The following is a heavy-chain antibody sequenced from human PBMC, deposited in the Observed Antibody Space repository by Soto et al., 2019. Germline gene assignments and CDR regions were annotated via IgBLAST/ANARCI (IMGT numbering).Heavy chain of an antibody. Sequence: EVQLVESGGGLVKPGGSLRLSCAASGFTFSSYSMNGVPQAPGKGLEWVPSISSSSGYIYYADSVRGRFTISRDNAQNSLFLHMNSLRAEDTAVYYCASLYYYDSSGYFGGHYYYGMDVWGQGTTVTVSS. CDR2: ISSSSGYI. CDR3: ASLYYYDSSGYFGGHYYYGMDV. CDR1: GFTFSSYS. D-gene: IGHD3-22*01. J-gene: IGHJ6*02. V-gene: IGHV3-21*01.